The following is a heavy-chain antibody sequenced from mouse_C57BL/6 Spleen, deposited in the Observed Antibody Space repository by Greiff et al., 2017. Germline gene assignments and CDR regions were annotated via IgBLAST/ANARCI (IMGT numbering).Heavy chain of an antibody. CDR1: GYTFTSYW. CDR2: IDPSSGGT. V-gene: IGHV1-72*01. Sequence: QVQLQQPGAELVKPGASVKLSCKASGYTFTSYWMHWVKQRPGRGLEWIGRIDPSSGGTKYNEKFKSKATLTVDKPSSTAYMQLSSLTSEDSAVDYCARGANWDRGVFDYWGQGTTLTVSS. J-gene: IGHJ2*01. CDR3: ARGANWDRGVFDY. D-gene: IGHD4-1*01.